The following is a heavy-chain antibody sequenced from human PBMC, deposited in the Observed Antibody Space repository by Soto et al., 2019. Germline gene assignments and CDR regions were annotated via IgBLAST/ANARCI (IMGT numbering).Heavy chain of an antibody. CDR3: AKDHSGSYWRSWFDP. CDR2: ISGSGGST. J-gene: IGHJ5*02. V-gene: IGHV3-23*01. D-gene: IGHD1-26*01. Sequence: EVQLLESGGGLVQPGGSLRLSCAASGFTFSSYAMSWVRQAPGKGLEWVSAISGSGGSTYYADSVKGRFTLSRDNSKNTLYLQMTSLRAEDTAVYYCAKDHSGSYWRSWFDPWGQGTLVTVSS. CDR1: GFTFSSYA.